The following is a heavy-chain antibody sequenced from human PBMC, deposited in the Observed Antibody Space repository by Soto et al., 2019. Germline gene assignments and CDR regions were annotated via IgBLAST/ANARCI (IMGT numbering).Heavy chain of an antibody. Sequence: QVQLVESGGGVVQPGRSLRLSCAASGFTFSSYGMHWVRQAPGKGLEWVAVIWYDRSNKYYADSVKGRFTISRDNSKNTLYLQMNSLRAEDTAVYYCARDGFGAVAASNGMDVWGQGTTVTVSS. V-gene: IGHV3-33*01. D-gene: IGHD6-19*01. J-gene: IGHJ6*02. CDR1: GFTFSSYG. CDR2: IWYDRSNK. CDR3: ARDGFGAVAASNGMDV.